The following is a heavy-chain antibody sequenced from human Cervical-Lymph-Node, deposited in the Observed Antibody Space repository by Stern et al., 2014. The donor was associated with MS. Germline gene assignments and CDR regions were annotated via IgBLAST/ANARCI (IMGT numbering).Heavy chain of an antibody. D-gene: IGHD6-13*01. J-gene: IGHJ6*02. V-gene: IGHV3-13*01. Sequence: EVQLVESGGGLVQPGGSLRLSCAASGFTFSSYDLHWVRQATGKGLEWVSLIDTDGDTYYPGSVKGRFTVSRENAKNSLYLQMNSLRAGDTAVYYCARDRGAAGGLYGMDVWGQGTTVTVSS. CDR1: GFTFSSYD. CDR2: IDTDGDT. CDR3: ARDRGAAGGLYGMDV.